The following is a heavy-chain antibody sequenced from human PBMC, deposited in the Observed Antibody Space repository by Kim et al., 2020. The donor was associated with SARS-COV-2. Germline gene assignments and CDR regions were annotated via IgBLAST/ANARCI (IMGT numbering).Heavy chain of an antibody. CDR3: ATAPPFYDYVWGRYRYDWYFDL. Sequence: GGSLRLSCAASGFTFSSYEMNWVRQAPGKGLEWVSYISSSGSTIYYADSVKGRFTISRDNAKNSLYLQMNSLRAEDTAVYYCATAPPFYDYVWGRYRYDWYFDLWGRGTLVTVSS. CDR1: GFTFSSYE. CDR2: ISSSGSTI. V-gene: IGHV3-48*03. J-gene: IGHJ2*01. D-gene: IGHD3-16*02.